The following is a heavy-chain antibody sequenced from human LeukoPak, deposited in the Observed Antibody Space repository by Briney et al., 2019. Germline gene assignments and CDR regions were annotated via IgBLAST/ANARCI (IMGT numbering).Heavy chain of an antibody. V-gene: IGHV3-23*01. CDR1: GCTFRNYA. J-gene: IGHJ4*02. Sequence: GGSLRLSCAGSGCTFRNYAMAWVRQAPGKGLDWVSAITDTGESTYYADSVKGRFTISRDKSQNTLYLQMNSLRAEDTAVYYCARDEVVSALDYWGPGTLVTVSS. D-gene: IGHD2-21*01. CDR2: ITDTGEST. CDR3: ARDEVVSALDY.